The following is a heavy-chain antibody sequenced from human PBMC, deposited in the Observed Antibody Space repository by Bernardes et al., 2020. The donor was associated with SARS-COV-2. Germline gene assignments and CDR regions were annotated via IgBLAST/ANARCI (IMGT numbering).Heavy chain of an antibody. Sequence: ASVKVSCKASGYTLTDYYIRWLRQAPGQGLEWMGTINPSGGTTSHAQKFQGRLTMTRDTSTSTVYMELSSLRSEDTALYYCARVFFKRDDAYDIWGQGTMVTVSS. CDR1: GYTLTDYY. J-gene: IGHJ3*02. CDR3: ARVFFKRDDAYDI. V-gene: IGHV1-46*01. CDR2: INPSGGTT.